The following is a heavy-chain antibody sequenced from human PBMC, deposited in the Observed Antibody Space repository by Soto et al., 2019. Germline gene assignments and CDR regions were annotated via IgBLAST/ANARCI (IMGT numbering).Heavy chain of an antibody. V-gene: IGHV1-18*01. J-gene: IGHJ4*02. CDR2: ISAYNGNT. CDR3: ARDHRQWLDATGLDY. D-gene: IGHD6-19*01. Sequence: QVQLVQSGAEVKKPGASVKVSCKASGYTFTSYGISWVRQAPGQGLEGMGWISAYNGNTNYAQKLQGRVTMTTDTSTSTAYLELRSLRSDDTAVYYCARDHRQWLDATGLDYWGQGTLVTVSS. CDR1: GYTFTSYG.